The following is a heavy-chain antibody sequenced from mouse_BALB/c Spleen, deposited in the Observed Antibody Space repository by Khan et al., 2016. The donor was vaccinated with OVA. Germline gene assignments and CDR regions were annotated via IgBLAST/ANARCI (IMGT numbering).Heavy chain of an antibody. CDR3: ARNHYGGGYWYFDV. Sequence: VQLQESGPGLVAPSQSLSITCTVSGFSLSRYSIHWVRQPPGKGLEWLGMIWGGGSIDYNSALKSRLSISKDNSKSQVFLKMNSLQTDDTAMYYCARNHYGGGYWYFDVWGAGTTVTVSS. J-gene: IGHJ1*01. CDR1: GFSLSRYS. CDR2: IWGGGSI. V-gene: IGHV2-6-4*01. D-gene: IGHD1-1*01.